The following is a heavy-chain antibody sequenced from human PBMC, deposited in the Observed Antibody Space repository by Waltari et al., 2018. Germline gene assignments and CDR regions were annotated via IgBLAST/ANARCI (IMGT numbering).Heavy chain of an antibody. V-gene: IGHV3-33*01. D-gene: IGHD3-9*01. Sequence: QVQLVESGGGVVQPGRSLRLSCAASGFTFSTYGMHWVRQTPGKGLEWVAIIRYDGTNKYYADSVKGRFTISRDNSKNTLYLQMNSLRAEDTAVYYCARDYELRYFDWLLSMDVWGQGTTVTVSS. CDR1: GFTFSTYG. J-gene: IGHJ6*02. CDR2: IRYDGTNK. CDR3: ARDYELRYFDWLLSMDV.